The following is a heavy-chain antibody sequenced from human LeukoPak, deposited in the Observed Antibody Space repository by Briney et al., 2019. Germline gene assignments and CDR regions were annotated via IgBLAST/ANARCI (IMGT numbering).Heavy chain of an antibody. Sequence: GGSPRLSCAASGFTFSSYAMSWVRQAPGKGLEWVSIISGSGGSTYYADSVKGRFTISRDNSKNTLYLQMNSLRAEDTAVYYCAKGWRGYSYNYWGQGTLVTVSS. D-gene: IGHD5-18*01. CDR3: AKGWRGYSYNY. CDR2: ISGSGGST. V-gene: IGHV3-23*01. CDR1: GFTFSSYA. J-gene: IGHJ4*02.